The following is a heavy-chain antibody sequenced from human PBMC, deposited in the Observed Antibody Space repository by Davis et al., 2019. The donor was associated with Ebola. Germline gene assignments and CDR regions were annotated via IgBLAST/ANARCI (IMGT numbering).Heavy chain of an antibody. V-gene: IGHV3-33*01. D-gene: IGHD2-2*01. CDR3: ARYQLLYYYGMDV. Sequence: PGGSLRLSCAASGFTFSSYGMHWVRQAPGKGLEWVAVIWYDGSNKYYADSVKGRFTISRDNAKNSLYLQMNSLRAEDTAVYYCARYQLLYYYGMDVWGQGTTVTVSS. CDR1: GFTFSSYG. J-gene: IGHJ6*02. CDR2: IWYDGSNK.